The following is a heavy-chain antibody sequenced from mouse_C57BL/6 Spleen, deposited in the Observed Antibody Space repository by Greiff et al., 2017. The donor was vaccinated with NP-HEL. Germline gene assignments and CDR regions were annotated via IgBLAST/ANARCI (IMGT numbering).Heavy chain of an antibody. J-gene: IGHJ4*01. D-gene: IGHD1-1*01. Sequence: VQLKESGAELVRPGASVKLSCTASGFNIKYYYMHWVKQRPEQGLEWIGRIDPEDGDTEYAPKFQGKATMTADTSSNTAYLQLSSLTSEDTAVYYCTRYYYGSSYDAMDYWGQGTSVTVSS. V-gene: IGHV14-1*01. CDR1: GFNIKYYY. CDR2: IDPEDGDT. CDR3: TRYYYGSSYDAMDY.